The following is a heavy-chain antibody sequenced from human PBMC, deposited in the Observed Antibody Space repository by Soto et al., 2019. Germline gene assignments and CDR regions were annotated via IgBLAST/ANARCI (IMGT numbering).Heavy chain of an antibody. CDR1: GYTFNTYG. CDR3: ARDPHEFWTSYWFDL. D-gene: IGHD3-3*01. CDR2: ISAYDGKT. J-gene: IGHJ2*01. V-gene: IGHV1-18*01. Sequence: GASVKVSCKTSGYTFNTYGINWVRQAPGQGLELMGWISAYDGKTTYAEKFQGRVTLTTDTSTSTAYMELSSLRSDDTAIYYCARDPHEFWTSYWFDLWGRGTPVTVSS.